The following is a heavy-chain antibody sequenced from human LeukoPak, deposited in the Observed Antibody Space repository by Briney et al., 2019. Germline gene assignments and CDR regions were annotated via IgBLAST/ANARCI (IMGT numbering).Heavy chain of an antibody. D-gene: IGHD3-10*01. Sequence: SETLSLTCTVSGGSISSGGYYWSWIRQHPGKGLEWIGYIYYSGSTYYNPSLKSRVTISVDTSKNQFSLKLSSVTAADTAVYYCARDRVTMVRGAHYYYGMDVWGQGTTVTVSS. CDR1: GGSISSGGYY. CDR2: IYYSGST. J-gene: IGHJ6*02. V-gene: IGHV4-31*03. CDR3: ARDRVTMVRGAHYYYGMDV.